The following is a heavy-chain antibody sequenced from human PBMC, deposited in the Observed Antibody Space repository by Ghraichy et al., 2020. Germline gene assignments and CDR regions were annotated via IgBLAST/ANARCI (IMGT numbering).Heavy chain of an antibody. D-gene: IGHD2-21*01. J-gene: IGHJ4*02. CDR1: GFTFSNAW. CDR3: TSRLPGY. V-gene: IGHV3-15*01. Sequence: LSLTCAASGFTFSNAWLSWVRQAPGKGLEWVGRIKSKTDGGTTEYAAPVKGRFTISRDDSENTLYLQMNSLRSEDTAMYYCTSRLPGYWGQGTLVTVSS. CDR2: IKSKTDGGTT.